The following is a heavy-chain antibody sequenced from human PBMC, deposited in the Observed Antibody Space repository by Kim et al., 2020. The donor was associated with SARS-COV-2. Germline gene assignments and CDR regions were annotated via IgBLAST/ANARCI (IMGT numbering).Heavy chain of an antibody. CDR3: ARGDHGGFDP. CDR1: GFTFSTTY. J-gene: IGHJ5*02. D-gene: IGHD2-21*01. V-gene: IGHV3-53*01. Sequence: GGSLRLSCAASGFTFSTTYMKWVRQAPGKGLEWVSIIYSGGSTYYADSVRGRFTISRDNSKNTLYLQMNSLRAEDTAVYYCARGDHGGFDPWGQGTLVTVSS. CDR2: IYSGGST.